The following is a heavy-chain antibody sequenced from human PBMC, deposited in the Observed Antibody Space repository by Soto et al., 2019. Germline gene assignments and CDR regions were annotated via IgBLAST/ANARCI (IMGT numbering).Heavy chain of an antibody. CDR3: VKGHIIFGRSYGGPFD. J-gene: IGHJ4*01. CDR2: VSRNGVST. CDR1: ALTLSNYA. Sequence: EGSVRLSCSAAALTLSNYAMNWVRQAPGKGLEYVSAVSRNGVSTSYVDSVKGRFTISRDNAKNTLYLHMRSLRAEDTAMYYCVKGHIIFGRSYGGPFD. V-gene: IGHV3-64D*06. D-gene: IGHD3-3*01.